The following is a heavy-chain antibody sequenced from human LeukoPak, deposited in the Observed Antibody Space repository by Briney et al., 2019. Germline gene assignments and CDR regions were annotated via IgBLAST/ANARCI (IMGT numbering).Heavy chain of an antibody. CDR1: GFTFSNYK. CDR3: ARDFGYL. D-gene: IGHD3-10*01. CDR2: ISSSGSII. Sequence: RGSLRLSCAASGFTFSNYKMNWVRQAPRKGLEWVSYISSSGSIIYYSDSVKGRFTISRDNAKNSLYLQMNGLRAEDTAVYYCARDFGYLWGQGTLVTVSS. J-gene: IGHJ4*02. V-gene: IGHV3-48*03.